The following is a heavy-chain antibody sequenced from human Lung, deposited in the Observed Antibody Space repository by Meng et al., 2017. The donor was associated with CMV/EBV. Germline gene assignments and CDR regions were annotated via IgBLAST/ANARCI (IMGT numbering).Heavy chain of an antibody. Sequence: SXTVSGGSISSSSYYWGWLRQPPGKGLEWIGNIYSGGTTYYNPSLKRRVTISVDTSKNQISLRLTPVTAADTAVYYCSREFSTGYQYSDFWGQGXLVTFSS. CDR1: GGSISSSSYY. D-gene: IGHD3-22*01. V-gene: IGHV4-39*01. CDR2: IYSGGTT. J-gene: IGHJ4*02. CDR3: SREFSTGYQYSDF.